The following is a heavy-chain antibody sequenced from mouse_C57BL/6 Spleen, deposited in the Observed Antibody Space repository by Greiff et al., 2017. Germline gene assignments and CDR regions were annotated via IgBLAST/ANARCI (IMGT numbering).Heavy chain of an antibody. V-gene: IGHV1-7*01. D-gene: IGHD2-4*01. CDR3: AYRDYEYDGYFDY. Sequence: QVQLKESGAELAKPGASVKLSCKASGYTFTSYWMHWVKQRPGQGLEWIGYINPSSGYTKYNQKFKDKATLTADKSSSTAYMQLSSLTSEDSGVFYGAYRDYEYDGYFDYWGQGTTLTVSS. CDR1: GYTFTSYW. J-gene: IGHJ2*01. CDR2: INPSSGYT.